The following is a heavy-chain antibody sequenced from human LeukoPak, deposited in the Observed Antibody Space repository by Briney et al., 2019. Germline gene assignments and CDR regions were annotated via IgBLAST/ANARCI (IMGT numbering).Heavy chain of an antibody. Sequence: SETLSLTCTVSGGSISSSSYYWGWIRQPPGKGLEWIGSIYYSGGTYYKPSLKSRVTISVDTSKNQFSLKLSSVTAADTAVYYCLKYQLGDWFDPWGQGTLVTVSS. CDR3: LKYQLGDWFDP. CDR2: IYYSGGT. V-gene: IGHV4-39*01. CDR1: GGSISSSSYY. D-gene: IGHD2-2*01. J-gene: IGHJ5*02.